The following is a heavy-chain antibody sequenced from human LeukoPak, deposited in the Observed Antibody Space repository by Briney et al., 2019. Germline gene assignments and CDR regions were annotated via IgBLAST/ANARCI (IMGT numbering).Heavy chain of an antibody. V-gene: IGHV3-74*01. D-gene: IGHD1-26*01. CDR3: ARDFGSLYY. J-gene: IGHJ4*02. CDR1: GFTFNTYW. Sequence: PGGALRLSCAASGFTFNTYWMHSVRPAPGKGLVWVSHINSDGSNTNYADSVKGRFTISRDNSKNTLYLQMNSLRAEDTAMYYCARDFGSLYYWGQGTLVTVSS. CDR2: INSDGSNT.